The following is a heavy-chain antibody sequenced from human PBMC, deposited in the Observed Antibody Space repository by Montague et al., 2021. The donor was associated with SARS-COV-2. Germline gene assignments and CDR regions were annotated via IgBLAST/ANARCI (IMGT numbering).Heavy chain of an antibody. Sequence: SETLSLTSSVSGASMSSYYWTWIRQSPEKGLQWLGYTYYSGSTSYDPSLKSRLTMTVDTSKNQFTLRLISVTAADSAVYYCARVEGVLGGITHFDYWGQGLLVTVSS. D-gene: IGHD3-10*01. J-gene: IGHJ4*02. CDR3: ARVEGVLGGITHFDY. CDR2: TYYSGST. V-gene: IGHV4-59*13. CDR1: GASMSSYY.